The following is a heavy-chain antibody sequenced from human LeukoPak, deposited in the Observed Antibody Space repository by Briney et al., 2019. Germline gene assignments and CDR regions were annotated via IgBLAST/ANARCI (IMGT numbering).Heavy chain of an antibody. Sequence: ASETLSLTCTVSGGSISSYYWSWIRQPPGKGLEWIGYIYYSGSTNYNPSLKSRVTISVDTSKNQFSLKLSSVTAADTAVYYCARGSRSSGWYEYHAKPHYFDYWGQGTLVTVSS. CDR2: IYYSGST. CDR3: ARGSRSSGWYEYHAKPHYFDY. J-gene: IGHJ4*02. D-gene: IGHD6-19*01. CDR1: GGSISSYY. V-gene: IGHV4-59*12.